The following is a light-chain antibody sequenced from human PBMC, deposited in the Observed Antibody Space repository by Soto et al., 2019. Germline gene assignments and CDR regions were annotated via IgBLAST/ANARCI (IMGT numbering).Light chain of an antibody. V-gene: IGLV3-1*01. Sequence: SYELTQPPSVSVSPGQTASITCSGDKLGDKYACWYQQKPGQSPVLVIYQDSKRPAGIPERFSGSNSGNTATLTISGTQAMDEADYYCQAWDSSLDYVFGTGTKVTAL. CDR1: KLGDKY. J-gene: IGLJ1*01. CDR3: QAWDSSLDYV. CDR2: QDS.